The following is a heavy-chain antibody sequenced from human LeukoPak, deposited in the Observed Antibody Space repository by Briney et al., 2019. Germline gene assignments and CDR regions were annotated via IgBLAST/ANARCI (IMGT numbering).Heavy chain of an antibody. J-gene: IGHJ5*02. CDR1: GFTFSSHS. Sequence: AGGSLRLSCAASGFTFSSHSMKWVCQAPGKGLEWVSSISSSSSYIYYADSVKGRFTISRDNAKNSLYLQMNSLRAEDTAVYYCARDPYSNYDWFDPWGQGTLVTVSS. CDR2: ISSSSSYI. CDR3: ARDPYSNYDWFDP. D-gene: IGHD4-11*01. V-gene: IGHV3-21*01.